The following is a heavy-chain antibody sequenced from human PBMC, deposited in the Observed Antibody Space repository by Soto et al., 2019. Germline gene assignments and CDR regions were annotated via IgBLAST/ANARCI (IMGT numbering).Heavy chain of an antibody. V-gene: IGHV3-21*01. D-gene: IGHD1-26*01. J-gene: IGHJ4*02. CDR1: GFTFSSYS. CDR3: ARDLGRLMGATPGY. CDR2: ISYSSSYI. Sequence: EVQLVESGGGLGKPGGSLRLSCAASGFTFSSYSMNWVRQAPGKGLEWVSSISYSSSYIYYADSVKGRFTISRDNAKNSLYLQMNSLSAEDTAVYYCARDLGRLMGATPGYWGQGTLVTVSS.